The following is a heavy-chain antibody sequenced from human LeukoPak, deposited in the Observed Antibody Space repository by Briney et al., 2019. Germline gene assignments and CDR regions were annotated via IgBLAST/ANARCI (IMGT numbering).Heavy chain of an antibody. CDR1: GGSISSYY. CDR2: IYTSGST. CDR3: AGTDKYYYDSSGYYTMLIDNEY. V-gene: IGHV4-4*07. J-gene: IGHJ4*02. Sequence: SETLSLTCTVSGGSISSYYWSWIRQPAGKGLEWIGRIYTSGSTNYNPSLKSRVTMSVDTSKNQFSLKLSSVTAADTAVYYCAGTDKYYYDSSGYYTMLIDNEYWGQGTLVTVSS. D-gene: IGHD3-22*01.